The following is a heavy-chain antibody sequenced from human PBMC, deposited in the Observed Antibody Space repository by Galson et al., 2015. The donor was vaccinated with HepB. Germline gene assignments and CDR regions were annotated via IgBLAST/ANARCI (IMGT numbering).Heavy chain of an antibody. V-gene: IGHV3-74*01. D-gene: IGHD4-17*01. CDR1: GFTFSTYW. Sequence: LRLSCAASGFTFSTYWMHWVRQVPGKGLVWVSRINSDGGSTSYADSVKGRFTISRDNAKNTVTLQINSLRDEDTAVYYCARGHGDYTWFDPWGQGTLVTVSS. J-gene: IGHJ5*02. CDR2: INSDGGST. CDR3: ARGHGDYTWFDP.